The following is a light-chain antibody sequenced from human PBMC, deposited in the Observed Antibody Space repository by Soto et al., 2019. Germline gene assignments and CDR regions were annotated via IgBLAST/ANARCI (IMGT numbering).Light chain of an antibody. CDR3: QQLNSHPRT. CDR2: GAS. Sequence: DIQLTQSPIFLSASVGDRVTISCRASQAIFNYIAWYQQKPGKAPNLLIFGASTLQSGVPSRFSGSGSGTEFTLTISSLQPEDFATYYCQQLNSHPRTFGQGTKLEIK. V-gene: IGKV1-9*01. CDR1: QAIFNY. J-gene: IGKJ2*01.